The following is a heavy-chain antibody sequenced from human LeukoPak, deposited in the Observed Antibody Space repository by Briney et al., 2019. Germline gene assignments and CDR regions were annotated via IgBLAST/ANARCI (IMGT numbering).Heavy chain of an antibody. CDR1: GYTFTSYG. Sequence: ASLKVSCKASGYTFTSYGISWVRQAPGQGLEWMGWISAYNGNTNYAQKLQGRVTMTTDTSTSTAYMELRSLRSDDTAVYYCARDVATVTTLNWFDPWGQGTLVTVSS. J-gene: IGHJ5*02. D-gene: IGHD4-17*01. CDR3: ARDVATVTTLNWFDP. CDR2: ISAYNGNT. V-gene: IGHV1-18*04.